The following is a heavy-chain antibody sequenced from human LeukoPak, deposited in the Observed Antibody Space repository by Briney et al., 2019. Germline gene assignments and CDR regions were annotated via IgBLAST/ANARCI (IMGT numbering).Heavy chain of an antibody. CDR1: GGTFSSYA. Sequence: SVKVSCKASGGTFSSYAISWVRQAPGHGLEWMGGIIPIFGTPSYAQKFRGRVTITADESTATAYMELNSLRSEDTAVYFCAARMPGSQSDNWGQGTLVTVSS. V-gene: IGHV1-69*01. CDR2: IIPIFGTP. CDR3: AARMPGSQSDN. D-gene: IGHD3-10*01. J-gene: IGHJ4*02.